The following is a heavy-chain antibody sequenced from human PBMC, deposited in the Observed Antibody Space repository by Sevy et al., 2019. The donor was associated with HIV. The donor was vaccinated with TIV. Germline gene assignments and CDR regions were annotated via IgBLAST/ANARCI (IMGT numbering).Heavy chain of an antibody. V-gene: IGHV3-30*09. CDR3: ARVGVSYCTDDCYHRFDY. CDR1: GFTFSSYA. J-gene: IGHJ4*02. Sequence: GGSLTLSCAASGFTFSSYALLWVRQAPGKGLEWVSLISYDGSKKYYSDSVKGRFAISRDESKTTLFLQMNSLRSEDTAIYYCARVGVSYCTDDCYHRFDYWGRGTLVTVSS. CDR2: ISYDGSKK. D-gene: IGHD2-21*02.